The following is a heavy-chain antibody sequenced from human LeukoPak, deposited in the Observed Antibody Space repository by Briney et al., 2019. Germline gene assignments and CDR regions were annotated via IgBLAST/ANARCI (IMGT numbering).Heavy chain of an antibody. V-gene: IGHV4-38-2*02. CDR2: LYHTGST. CDR1: GYSISSDYY. J-gene: IGHJ4*02. Sequence: SETLSLTCTVSGYSISSDYYWGWIRQPPGKGLEWIGSLYHTGSTYNNPSLRSRVTLSVDTSKNQFSLKVSSVTAADTAVYYCARAGALRGPFDYWGQGTLVTVSS. CDR3: ARAGALRGPFDY. D-gene: IGHD5-12*01.